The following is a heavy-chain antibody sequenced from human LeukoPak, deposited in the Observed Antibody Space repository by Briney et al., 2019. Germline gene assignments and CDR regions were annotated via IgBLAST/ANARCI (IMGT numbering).Heavy chain of an antibody. CDR1: GGTFSSYA. CDR3: ASSTMPYHQPTYNAEYFQH. CDR2: IIPIFGTA. D-gene: IGHD2-2*01. V-gene: IGHV1-69*05. J-gene: IGHJ1*01. Sequence: ASVKVSCKASGGTFSSYAISWVRQAPGQGLEWMGRIIPIFGTANYAQKFQGRVTITTDESTSTAYMELSSLRSEDTAVYYCASSTMPYHQPTYNAEYFQHWGQGTLVTVSS.